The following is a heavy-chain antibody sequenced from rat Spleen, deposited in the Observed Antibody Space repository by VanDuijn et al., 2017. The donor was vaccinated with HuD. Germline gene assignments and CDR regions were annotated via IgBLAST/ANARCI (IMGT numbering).Heavy chain of an antibody. Sequence: QVQLKETGPDLVQLTQTLSITCTVSGFSLTTYNVHWVRQPPGKGLEWMGGIWGDGSTDYNSALKSRLSISRDTSKSQVFLKMNSLQTEDTATYYCARDPYSRPFDYWGQGVMVTVSS. CDR3: ARDPYSRPFDY. V-gene: IGHV2-1*01. CDR1: GFSLTTYN. J-gene: IGHJ2*01. D-gene: IGHD1-2*01. CDR2: IWGDGST.